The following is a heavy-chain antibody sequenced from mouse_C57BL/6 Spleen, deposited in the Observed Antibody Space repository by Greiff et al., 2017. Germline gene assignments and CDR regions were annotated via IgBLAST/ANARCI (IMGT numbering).Heavy chain of an antibody. CDR1: GFTFSDYG. D-gene: IGHD2-4*01. CDR3: ANSYDYDGAY. V-gene: IGHV5-17*01. CDR2: ISSGGSTI. Sequence: DVKLQESGGGLVKPGGSLKLSCAASGFTFSDYGMHWVRQAPEKGLEWVAYISSGGSTIYYADTVKGRFTISRDNAKNTLFLQMTSLRSEDTAMYYCANSYDYDGAYWGQGTLVTVSA. J-gene: IGHJ3*01.